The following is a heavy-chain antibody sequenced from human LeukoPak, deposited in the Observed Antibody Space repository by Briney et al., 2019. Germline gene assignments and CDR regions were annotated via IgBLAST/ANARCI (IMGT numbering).Heavy chain of an antibody. Sequence: GGSLRLSCAAFGFTFSSYWMSWVRQAPGKGLQWVANIKQDESETYYVDSVKGRFTISRDNAKNSLYLQMNSLRAEDTAVYYCARGSPRGTYCSSWGQGTLVTVSS. J-gene: IGHJ5*02. CDR1: GFTFSSYW. CDR2: IKQDESET. CDR3: ARGSPRGTYCSS. D-gene: IGHD1-26*01. V-gene: IGHV3-7*01.